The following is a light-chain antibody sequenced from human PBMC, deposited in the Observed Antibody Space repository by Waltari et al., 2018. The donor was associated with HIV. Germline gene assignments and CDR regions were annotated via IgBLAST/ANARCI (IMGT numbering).Light chain of an antibody. CDR2: MVS. CDR1: TSDVGGFNF. Sequence: QSALTHPASVSGSPGQSITVSCTGTTSDVGGFNFVAWYQHHPGKVPKLLIDMVSHRPSGISNRFSGSKSGNTASLTISGLQAEDEAEYYCTSYTSSTTLYVFGSGTRVTVL. J-gene: IGLJ1*01. CDR3: TSYTSSTTLYV. V-gene: IGLV2-14*01.